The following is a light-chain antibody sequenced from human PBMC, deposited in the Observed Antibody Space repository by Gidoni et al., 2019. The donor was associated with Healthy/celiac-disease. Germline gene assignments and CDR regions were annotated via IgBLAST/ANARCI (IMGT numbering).Light chain of an antibody. Sequence: SYALTPPLSASVALGQTARITCGRNNIGGKNVHWYQQKQGQAPVLVIYRDSNRPSGIPERFSGSNSGNTATLTISRAQAGDEADYYCQVWDSSTVVFGGGTKLTVL. V-gene: IGLV3-9*01. J-gene: IGLJ2*01. CDR2: RDS. CDR1: NIGGKN. CDR3: QVWDSSTVV.